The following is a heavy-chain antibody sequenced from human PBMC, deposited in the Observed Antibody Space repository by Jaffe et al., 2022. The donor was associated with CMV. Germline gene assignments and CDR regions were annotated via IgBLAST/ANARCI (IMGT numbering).Heavy chain of an antibody. CDR2: ISSSSSYI. J-gene: IGHJ6*03. CDR3: ARDPTSRLRVYYYYYMDV. Sequence: EVQLVESGGGLVKPGGSLRLSCAASGFTFSSYSMNWVRQAPGKGLEWVSSISSSSSYIYYADSVKGRFTISRDNAKNSLYLQMNSLRAEDTAVYYCARDPTSRLRVYYYYYMDVWGKGTTVTVSS. D-gene: IGHD2-2*01. CDR1: GFTFSSYS. V-gene: IGHV3-21*01.